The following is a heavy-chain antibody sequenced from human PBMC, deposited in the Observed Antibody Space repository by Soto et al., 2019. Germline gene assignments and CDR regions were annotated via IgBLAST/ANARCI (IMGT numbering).Heavy chain of an antibody. V-gene: IGHV3-23*01. D-gene: IGHD6-6*01. CDR1: GFSFSGYA. CDR2: ITGTGVSI. J-gene: IGHJ4*02. CDR3: AKDSIPYSSSYDLDH. Sequence: EVQLLESGGGLVQPGGSVRLSCVASGFSFSGYAMSWVRQAPGKGLEWVSSITGTGVSIYYADSVRGRFTISRDNSKNTLDLQMSSLRAEDAARYYCAKDSIPYSSSYDLDHWGRGALGTVSS.